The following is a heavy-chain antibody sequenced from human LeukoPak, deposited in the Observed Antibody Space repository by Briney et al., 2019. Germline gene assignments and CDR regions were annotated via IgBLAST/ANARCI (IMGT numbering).Heavy chain of an antibody. CDR3: ARYTSIWDFDY. V-gene: IGHV3-11*01. J-gene: IGHJ4*02. Sequence: GGSLRLSCAASGFTFSDYYMSWVRQAPGKGLQWVSYISGSGSTIFYTDSVEGRFTISRDNAQNSLYLQMNSLRAEDTAVYYCARYTSIWDFDYWGQGTLVTVSS. CDR2: ISGSGSTI. CDR1: GFTFSDYY. D-gene: IGHD6-13*01.